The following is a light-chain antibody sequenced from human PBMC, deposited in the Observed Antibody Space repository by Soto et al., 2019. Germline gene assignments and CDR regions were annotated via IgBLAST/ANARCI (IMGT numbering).Light chain of an antibody. V-gene: IGLV1-51*02. CDR3: GTWDSSLSVFV. CDR1: SSNIGKNY. J-gene: IGLJ1*01. CDR2: EDN. Sequence: QSVLTQPPSVSAAPGQKVTFSCSGSSSNIGKNYVSWYQQVPGTAPKLLIYEDNKRRSGIPDRFSGSKSGTSATLGITRLQTGDEADYYCGTWDSSLSVFVFGTGTKVTVL.